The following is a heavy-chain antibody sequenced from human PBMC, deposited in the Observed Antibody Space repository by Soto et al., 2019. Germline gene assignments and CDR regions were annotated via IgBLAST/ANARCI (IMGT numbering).Heavy chain of an antibody. CDR3: VHRGYMSGNWDQGYFDY. CDR2: IYWDDDK. CDR1: GFSLSTSGVG. J-gene: IGHJ4*02. V-gene: IGHV2-5*02. Sequence: QITLKESGPTRVKPTQTLTLTCTFSGFSLSTSGVGVGWIRQTPGKALEWLAVIYWDDDKRYSPSLRSRLTIAKDTSKNEVVLTMAYMDPLDTATYFCVHRGYMSGNWDQGYFDYWGQGTLVTVSS. D-gene: IGHD7-27*01.